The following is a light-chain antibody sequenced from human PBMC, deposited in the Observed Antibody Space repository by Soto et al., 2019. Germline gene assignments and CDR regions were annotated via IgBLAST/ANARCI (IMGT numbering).Light chain of an antibody. Sequence: EIVMTQSPGTLSVSPGERATLPCRASQSVSSNLAWYQQKPGQAPRLLIYDASTRATGIPARFSGSGSGTDFALTISSLQSEDFAVYYCQHYNNWPYTFGQGTKLEIK. V-gene: IGKV3-15*01. CDR2: DAS. J-gene: IGKJ2*01. CDR3: QHYNNWPYT. CDR1: QSVSSN.